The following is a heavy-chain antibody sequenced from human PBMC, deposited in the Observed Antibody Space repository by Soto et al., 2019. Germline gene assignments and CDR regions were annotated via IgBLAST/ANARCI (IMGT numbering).Heavy chain of an antibody. CDR2: MYYIGST. D-gene: IGHD6-19*01. V-gene: IGHV4-59*01. CDR3: ARAAVAGDYYFDY. J-gene: IGHJ4*02. CDR1: GGSISNYY. Sequence: QVQLQESGPGLVKPSETLSLTCTVSGGSISNYYWSWIRQPPGKGLEWIGYMYYIGSTNYNPSLKSRVTISVDPSKNQFSLKLTSVTAADTAVYYCARAAVAGDYYFDYWGQGTLVTVSS.